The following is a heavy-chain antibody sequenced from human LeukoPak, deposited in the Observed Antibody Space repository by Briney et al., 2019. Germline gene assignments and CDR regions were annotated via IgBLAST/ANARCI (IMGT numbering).Heavy chain of an antibody. CDR3: VKGRFWSGYYGGGVNCYMDV. J-gene: IGHJ6*03. D-gene: IGHD3-3*01. V-gene: IGHV3-43*02. CDR2: ISGDGGST. CDR1: GFTFDDYA. Sequence: GGSLRLSCAASGFTFDDYAMHWVRQAPGKGLEWVALISGDGGSTSHGDSVKGRFTISRDNSKNSLYLQMNSLGTEDTALYYCVKGRFWSGYYGGGVNCYMDVWGKGTTVTVSS.